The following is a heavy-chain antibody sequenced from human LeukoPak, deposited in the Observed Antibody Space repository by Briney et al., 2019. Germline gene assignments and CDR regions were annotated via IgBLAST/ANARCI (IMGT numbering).Heavy chain of an antibody. V-gene: IGHV4-61*02. CDR1: GGSISSGSYY. D-gene: IGHD5-12*01. Sequence: SETLSLTCTVSGGSISSGSYYWSWFRQPAEKGLEWIGRIYTSGSTYYNPSLKSRVTISADTSKNQFSLNVSSVTAADTAVYYCARATSSYFYYMDVWGKGTTVTVSS. CDR2: IYTSGST. CDR3: ARATSSYFYYMDV. J-gene: IGHJ6*03.